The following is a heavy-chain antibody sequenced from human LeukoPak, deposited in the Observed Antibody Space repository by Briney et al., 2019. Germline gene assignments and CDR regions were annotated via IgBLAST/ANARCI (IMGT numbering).Heavy chain of an antibody. V-gene: IGHV4-39*01. D-gene: IGHD6-6*01. CDR3: ARHGEQIALY. Sequence: SETLSLTCTVSGGSIRSSGHYWGWIRQPPGKGLEWIGSIFHSGITHYNPSLKSRLTMSVDTSKSQFSLKLSSVTAADTAVYYCARHGEQIALYWGQGTLVTVSS. CDR2: IFHSGIT. CDR1: GGSIRSSGHY. J-gene: IGHJ4*02.